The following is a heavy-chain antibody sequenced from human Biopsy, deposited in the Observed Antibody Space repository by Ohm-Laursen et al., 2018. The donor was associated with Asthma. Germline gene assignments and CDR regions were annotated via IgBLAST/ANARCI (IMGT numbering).Heavy chain of an antibody. CDR3: VRHQYSSSWSTFEY. V-gene: IGHV4-39*01. Sequence: SDTLSLTCPVYGGSFSSTYWGWIRQPPGKGLEWNGRMYYGETTYHSPSLKRRVNISLDTSKNQFSLILSSVTAADTAVYFCVRHQYSSSWSTFEYWGQGALVTVSS. CDR1: GGSFSSTY. D-gene: IGHD3-22*01. J-gene: IGHJ4*02. CDR2: MYYGETT.